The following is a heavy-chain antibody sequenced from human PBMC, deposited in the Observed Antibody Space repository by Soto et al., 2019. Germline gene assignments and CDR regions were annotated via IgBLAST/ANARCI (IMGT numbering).Heavy chain of an antibody. V-gene: IGHV4-31*03. Sequence: SSETLSLTCTVSGGSISSGGYYWSWIRQHPGKGLEWIGYIYYSGSTYYNPSLKSRVTISVDTSKNQFSLKLSSVTAADTAVFYCARDMITRQKPFGAFDIWGQGTMVTVSS. D-gene: IGHD3-16*01. CDR3: ARDMITRQKPFGAFDI. CDR1: GGSISSGGYY. J-gene: IGHJ3*02. CDR2: IYYSGST.